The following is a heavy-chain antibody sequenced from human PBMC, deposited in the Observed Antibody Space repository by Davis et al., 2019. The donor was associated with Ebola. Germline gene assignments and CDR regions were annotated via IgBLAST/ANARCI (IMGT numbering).Heavy chain of an antibody. CDR3: ARDRTFKIAVAGTWWFDP. D-gene: IGHD6-19*01. CDR2: INPSGGST. J-gene: IGHJ5*02. CDR1: GGTFSSYA. V-gene: IGHV1-46*01. Sequence: ASVKVSCKASGGTFSSYAISWVRQAPGQGLEWMGIINPSGGSTSYAQKFQGRVTMTRDTSTSTAYMELSSLRSEDTAVYYCARDRTFKIAVAGTWWFDPWGQGTLVTVSS.